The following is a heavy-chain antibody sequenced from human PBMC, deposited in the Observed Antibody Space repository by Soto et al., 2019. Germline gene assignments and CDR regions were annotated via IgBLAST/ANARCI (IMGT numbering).Heavy chain of an antibody. CDR2: IRSEAHSYAA. J-gene: IGHJ4*02. V-gene: IGHV3-73*01. CDR1: GFAFSASA. Sequence: GGSLRLSCAASGFAFSASAIHWVRQASGKGLEWVGRIRSEAHSYAAAYAASVKGRFTISRDDSKKTAYLQLNSLKTGDTAVYYCTRYDTFDDWGQGTRVTVSS. D-gene: IGHD3-9*01. CDR3: TRYDTFDD.